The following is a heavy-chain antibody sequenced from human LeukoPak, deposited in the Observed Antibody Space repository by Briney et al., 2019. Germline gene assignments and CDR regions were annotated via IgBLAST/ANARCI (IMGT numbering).Heavy chain of an antibody. V-gene: IGHV3-30*02. CDR2: IRYDGSNK. D-gene: IGHD5-24*01. CDR3: AKDPNYGRENYFDY. Sequence: PGGSLRLSCAASGFTFSSYEMNWVRQAPGKGLEWVAFIRYDGSNKYYADSVKGRFTISRDNSKNTLYLQMNSLRAEDTAVYYCAKDPNYGRENYFDYWGQGTLVTVSS. J-gene: IGHJ4*02. CDR1: GFTFSSYE.